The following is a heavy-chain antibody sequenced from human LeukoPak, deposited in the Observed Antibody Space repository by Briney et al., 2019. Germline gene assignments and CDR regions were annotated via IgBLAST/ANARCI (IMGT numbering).Heavy chain of an antibody. D-gene: IGHD3-10*01. V-gene: IGHV3-53*01. CDR3: ARTIPYSSGRQHPGKYYFDF. J-gene: IGHJ4*02. CDR1: GXTVSSNY. Sequence: GGSLRLSCAAXGXTVSSNYMSWVRQAPGKGLEWVSVIYSGGSTYYADSVKGRFTISRDNSKNTLYLQMNSLRAEDTAVYFCARTIPYSSGRQHPGKYYFDFWGQGTLVTVSS. CDR2: IYSGGST.